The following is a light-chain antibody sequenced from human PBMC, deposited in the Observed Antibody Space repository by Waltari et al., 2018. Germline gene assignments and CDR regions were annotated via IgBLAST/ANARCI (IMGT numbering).Light chain of an antibody. CDR3: QQRDNWPPFT. J-gene: IGKJ4*01. CDR2: DAA. V-gene: IGKV3-11*01. Sequence: EILLTQSPVPLSLSPGERATLSCRASQNVNRNLAWYQHKPGQAPRLLIYDAAIRATGIPPRFSGSGSGTDFTLTISSLEPEDFAVYFCQQRDNWPPFTFGGGTKVEIK. CDR1: QNVNRN.